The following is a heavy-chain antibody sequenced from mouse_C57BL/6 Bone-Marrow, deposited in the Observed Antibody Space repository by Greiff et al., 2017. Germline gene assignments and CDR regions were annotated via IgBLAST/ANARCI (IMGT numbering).Heavy chain of an antibody. CDR3: ARGRDPYYFDC. D-gene: IGHD3-3*01. V-gene: IGHV1-59*01. Sequence: QVQLQQPGAELVRPGTSVKLSCKASGYTFTSYWMHWVKQRPGQGLEWIGVIDPSDSYTNYNQKFKGKATLTVDTSSSTAYMQLSSLTSEDSAVYYCARGRDPYYFDCWGKGTTLTVSS. J-gene: IGHJ2*01. CDR2: IDPSDSYT. CDR1: GYTFTSYW.